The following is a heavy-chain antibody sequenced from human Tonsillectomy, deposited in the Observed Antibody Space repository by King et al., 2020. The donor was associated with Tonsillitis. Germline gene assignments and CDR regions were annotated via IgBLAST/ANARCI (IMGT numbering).Heavy chain of an antibody. CDR1: GFTFSTYS. J-gene: IGHJ4*02. D-gene: IGHD6-19*01. Sequence: VQLVESGGGVVQPGRSLRLSCAASGFTFSTYSMHWVRQAPGKGLERVALISHDGRRTYYADSVKGRFTISRDNSNNTLYLHMTSLRTEDTAVYYCARERLWSSDWGIDNWGQGTLVTVSS. V-gene: IGHV3-33*05. CDR2: ISHDGRRT. CDR3: ARERLWSSDWGIDN.